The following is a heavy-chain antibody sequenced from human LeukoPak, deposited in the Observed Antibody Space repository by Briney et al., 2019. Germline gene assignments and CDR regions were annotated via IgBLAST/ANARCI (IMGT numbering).Heavy chain of an antibody. Sequence: ASVKVSCKASGYTFTSYYMHWVRQAPGQGLEWMGIINPSGGSTSYAQKFQGRVTMTRDTSTSTVYMELSSLRSEDTAVYYCAREVVGATDHDAFDIWGQGTMVTVSS. V-gene: IGHV1-46*01. CDR3: AREVVGATDHDAFDI. J-gene: IGHJ3*02. D-gene: IGHD1-26*01. CDR1: GYTFTSYY. CDR2: INPSGGST.